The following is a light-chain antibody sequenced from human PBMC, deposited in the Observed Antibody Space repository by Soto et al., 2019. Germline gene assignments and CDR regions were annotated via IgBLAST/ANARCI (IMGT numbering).Light chain of an antibody. Sequence: EIVMTQSPATLSLSPGERATLSCRASQSLSSSLAWYQQKPGQAPRLLIYDASTRATDIPARFSGSGSGTELTLTISSLQSEDSAVYYCLQYFRWRTFGQGTKVEIK. V-gene: IGKV3-15*01. J-gene: IGKJ1*01. CDR3: LQYFRWRT. CDR2: DAS. CDR1: QSLSSS.